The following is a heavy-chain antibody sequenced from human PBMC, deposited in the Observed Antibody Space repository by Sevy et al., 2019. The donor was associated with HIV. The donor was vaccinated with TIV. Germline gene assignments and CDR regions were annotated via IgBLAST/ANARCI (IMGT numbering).Heavy chain of an antibody. CDR2: IIPIFGAA. D-gene: IGHD3-10*01. J-gene: IGHJ4*02. CDR3: AKALYGSGSYYNLGY. Sequence: ASVKVSCKASGGTFSSYAISWVRQAPGQGLEWMGGIIPIFGAANYAQNFQGRVTITGDESTSTVYMELSSLRSEDTAVYYCAKALYGSGSYYNLGYWGQGTLVTVSS. V-gene: IGHV1-69*13. CDR1: GGTFSSYA.